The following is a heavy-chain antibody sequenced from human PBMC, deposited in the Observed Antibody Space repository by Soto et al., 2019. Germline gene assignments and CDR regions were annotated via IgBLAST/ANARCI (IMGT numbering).Heavy chain of an antibody. D-gene: IGHD3-10*01. CDR3: ASITMVRGVWRKGDAFDI. CDR2: IIPILGIA. Sequence: QVQLVQSGAEVKKPGSSVKVSCKASGGTFSSYTISWVRQAPGQGLEWMGRIIPILGIANCAQKFQGRVTITADKSTSTAYMELSSLRSEDTAVYYCASITMVRGVWRKGDAFDIWGQGTMVTVSS. V-gene: IGHV1-69*02. CDR1: GGTFSSYT. J-gene: IGHJ3*02.